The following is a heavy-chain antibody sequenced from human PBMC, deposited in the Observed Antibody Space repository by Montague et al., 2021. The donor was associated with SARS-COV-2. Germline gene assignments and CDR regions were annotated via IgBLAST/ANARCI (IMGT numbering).Heavy chain of an antibody. Sequence: SLRLSCAASGFTFRNYAMIWVRQAPGKGLEWVSGISGSADITYYADSVKGRFTISRDNSKNTLYLQMSSLRAGDTAVYYCAKDREVATGGLYYFDYWGQGTPVTVSS. CDR2: ISGSADIT. CDR3: AKDREVATGGLYYFDY. V-gene: IGHV3-23*01. J-gene: IGHJ4*02. D-gene: IGHD5-24*01. CDR1: GFTFRNYA.